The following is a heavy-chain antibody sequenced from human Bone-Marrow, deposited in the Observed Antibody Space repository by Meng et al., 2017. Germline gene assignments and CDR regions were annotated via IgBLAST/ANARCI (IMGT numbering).Heavy chain of an antibody. CDR1: GGSISSGSYY. Sequence: SETLSLTCTVSGGSISSGSYYWSWIRQPAGKGLEWIGRIYTSGSTNYNPSLKSRVTISVDTSKNQFSLKLSSVTAADTAVCYCARGLTMIGRYFDYWGQGTLVTVSS. CDR3: ARGLTMIGRYFDY. CDR2: IYTSGST. V-gene: IGHV4-61*02. J-gene: IGHJ4*02. D-gene: IGHD3-22*01.